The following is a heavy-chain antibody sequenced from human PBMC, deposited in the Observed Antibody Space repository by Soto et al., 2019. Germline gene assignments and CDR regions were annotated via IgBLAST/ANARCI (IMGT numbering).Heavy chain of an antibody. Sequence: SETLSHTCTVSGGSISSYYWSWIRQSPGKRLEWIGYIYFSGSTNYNPSLKSRVTISGDTSKNQFSLKLTSVTAADTAVYYCARVEYSGYPRIWGQGTLVTFSS. CDR2: IYFSGST. CDR1: GGSISSYY. CDR3: ARVEYSGYPRI. V-gene: IGHV4-59*01. J-gene: IGHJ4*02. D-gene: IGHD5-12*01.